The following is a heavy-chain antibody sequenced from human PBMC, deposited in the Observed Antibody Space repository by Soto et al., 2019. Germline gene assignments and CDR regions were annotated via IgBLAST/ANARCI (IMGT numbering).Heavy chain of an antibody. V-gene: IGHV1-69*13. D-gene: IGHD1-26*01. CDR3: ARGLDSGSYYNWFDP. CDR2: IIPIFGTA. Sequence: SVKVSCKASGGTFSSYAISWVRQAPGQGLEWMGGIIPIFGTANYAQKFQGRVTITADESTSTAYMELSSLRSEDTAVYYCARGLDSGSYYNWFDPWGQGTLVTAPQ. J-gene: IGHJ5*02. CDR1: GGTFSSYA.